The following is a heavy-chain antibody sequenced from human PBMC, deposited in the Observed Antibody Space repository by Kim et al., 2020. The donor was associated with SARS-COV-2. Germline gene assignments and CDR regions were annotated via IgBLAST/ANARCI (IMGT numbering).Heavy chain of an antibody. J-gene: IGHJ4*02. CDR2: ISASGTST. D-gene: IGHD3-10*01. V-gene: IGHV3-23*01. Sequence: GGSLRLSCAASGFTFSSYAMTWVRQAPGKGLEWVSSISASGTSTFYAGSAKGRFTISRDNSKITLFLQMNSLRAEDTAVYYCAKNYASGTYYIDYWGQGTVVTVSS. CDR3: AKNYASGTYYIDY. CDR1: GFTFSSYA.